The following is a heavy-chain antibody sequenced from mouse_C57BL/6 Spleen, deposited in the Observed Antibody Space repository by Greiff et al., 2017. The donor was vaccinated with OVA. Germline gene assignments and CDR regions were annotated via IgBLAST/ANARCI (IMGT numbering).Heavy chain of an antibody. CDR3: ARSRQCVY. D-gene: IGHD6-1*01. J-gene: IGHJ2*01. Sequence: QVQLQQPGAELVRPGTSVKLSCKASGYTFTSYWMHWVKQRPGQGLEWIGVIDPSDSYTNYNQKFKGKATLTVDTSSSTAYMQLSSLTSEDSAVYYCARSRQCVYGAQGTTHTVSS. CDR2: IDPSDSYT. CDR1: GYTFTSYW. V-gene: IGHV1-59*01.